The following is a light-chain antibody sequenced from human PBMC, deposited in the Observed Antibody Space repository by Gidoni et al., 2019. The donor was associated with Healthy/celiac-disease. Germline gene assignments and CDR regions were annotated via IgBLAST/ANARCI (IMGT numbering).Light chain of an antibody. CDR2: LGS. Sequence: DIVMTQSPLSLPVTPGEPASISCRSSQSLLHSNGYNYLDWYLQKTGQSPQLLIYLGSNRASGVADRFSGSGAGTDFTLKSSRVEAEDVGVYYCMQALQTPRTFGQXTKLEIK. J-gene: IGKJ2*01. V-gene: IGKV2-28*01. CDR1: QSLLHSNGYNY. CDR3: MQALQTPRT.